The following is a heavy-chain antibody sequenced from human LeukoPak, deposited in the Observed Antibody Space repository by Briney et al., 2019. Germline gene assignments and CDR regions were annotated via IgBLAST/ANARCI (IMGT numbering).Heavy chain of an antibody. J-gene: IGHJ4*02. CDR3: ARVPYYYDSSGPIGNRIDY. CDR1: GYTFTSYG. V-gene: IGHV1-18*01. D-gene: IGHD3-22*01. CDR2: ISAYNGNT. Sequence: GASVKVSCKASGYTFTSYGISWVRQAPGQGLEWMGWISAYNGNTNYAQKLQGGVTMTTDTSTSTAYMELRSLRSDDTAVYYCARVPYYYDSSGPIGNRIDYWGQGTLVTVSS.